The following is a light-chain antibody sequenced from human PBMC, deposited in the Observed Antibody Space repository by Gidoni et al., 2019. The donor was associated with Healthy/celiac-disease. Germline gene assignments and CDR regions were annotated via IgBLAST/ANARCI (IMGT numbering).Light chain of an antibody. CDR1: QSVSSN. Sequence: EIVMTQSPATLSVSPGERATLSCRASQSVSSNLAWYQQKPGQAPRLLIYGASTRATGIPARFSGSGSGTDFTLTISSLQSEDFAVYYCQQYNNSPDTCXQXTKLEIK. J-gene: IGKJ2*01. CDR2: GAS. CDR3: QQYNNSPDT. V-gene: IGKV3-15*01.